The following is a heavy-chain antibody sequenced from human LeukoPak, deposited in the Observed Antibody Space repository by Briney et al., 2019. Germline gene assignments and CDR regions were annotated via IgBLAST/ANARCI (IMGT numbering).Heavy chain of an antibody. Sequence: PGGSLRLSCAASGFTFSSYGMHWVRQAPGEGLKWVSTISGDTVNTYYADSVKGRFIISRDDSKNTLYLQMHSLRAEDTAVYYCAKAGDGWGFSSPLGGRLDSWGQGTLVTVSS. CDR2: ISGDTVNT. J-gene: IGHJ4*02. CDR1: GFTFSSYG. CDR3: AKAGDGWGFSSPLGGRLDS. D-gene: IGHD3-10*01. V-gene: IGHV3-23*01.